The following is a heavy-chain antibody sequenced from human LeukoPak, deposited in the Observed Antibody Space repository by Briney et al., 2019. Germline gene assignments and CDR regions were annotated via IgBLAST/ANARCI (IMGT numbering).Heavy chain of an antibody. CDR3: VRLGSGSYPDY. D-gene: IGHD1-26*01. V-gene: IGHV5-51*01. Sequence: GESLKISCQGSGYRFTNYWIGWVRQMPGKGLEWMGIMYPDDSDTTYSPSFQGQVTISADKSISTAYLQWSSLKASDTATYYCVRLGSGSYPDYWGQGTLVTVSS. CDR1: GYRFTNYW. J-gene: IGHJ4*02. CDR2: MYPDDSDT.